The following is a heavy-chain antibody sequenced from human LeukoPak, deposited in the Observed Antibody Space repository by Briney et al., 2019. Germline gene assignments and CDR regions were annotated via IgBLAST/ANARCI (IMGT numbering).Heavy chain of an antibody. Sequence: GASVKVSCKVSGYSLTDLSLHWVRQAPGKGLEWMGGFDPEDGELIYAQKFQGRLSMTEDTSKDTGYMELRTLRSEDTALYYCAKSHGDYGLLDYWGQGTLVTVSS. CDR1: GYSLTDLS. CDR2: FDPEDGEL. D-gene: IGHD4-17*01. V-gene: IGHV1-24*01. J-gene: IGHJ4*02. CDR3: AKSHGDYGLLDY.